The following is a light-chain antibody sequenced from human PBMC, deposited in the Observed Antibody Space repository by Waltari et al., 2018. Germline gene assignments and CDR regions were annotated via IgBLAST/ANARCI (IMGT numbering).Light chain of an antibody. CDR1: QDIKQS. J-gene: IGKJ4*01. CDR3: QQYHSVPLT. Sequence: DIHITQSPSSLSAPVWDRVTITCQASQDIKQSLNWFHQKPGTAPEVLIFDASNSQTGAPSRFSGSGSGTDFTFTISSLQPEDMGTYYCQQYHSVPLTFGGGTTVEIK. CDR2: DAS. V-gene: IGKV1-33*01.